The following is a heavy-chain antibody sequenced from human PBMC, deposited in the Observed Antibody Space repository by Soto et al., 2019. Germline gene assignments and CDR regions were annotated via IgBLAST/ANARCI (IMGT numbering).Heavy chain of an antibody. CDR1: GYTLTELS. Sequence: ASVKVSCKVSGYTLTELSMHWVRQAPGKGLEWMGGFDPEDGETIYAQKFQGRVTMTEDTSTDTAYMELSSLRSEDTAVYYCATANKYNWNDLWFDPWGQGTLVTVSS. D-gene: IGHD1-20*01. V-gene: IGHV1-24*01. J-gene: IGHJ5*02. CDR2: FDPEDGET. CDR3: ATANKYNWNDLWFDP.